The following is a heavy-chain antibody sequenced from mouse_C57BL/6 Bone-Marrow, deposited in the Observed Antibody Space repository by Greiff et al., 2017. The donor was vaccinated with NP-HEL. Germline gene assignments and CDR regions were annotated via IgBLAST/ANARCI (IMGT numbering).Heavy chain of an antibody. J-gene: IGHJ1*03. D-gene: IGHD1-1*01. CDR3: ARQDGSSPSYWYFDV. CDR1: GFTFSDYG. V-gene: IGHV5-15*01. CDR2: ISNLAYSI. Sequence: EVKVVESGGGLVQPGGSLKLSCAASGFTFSDYGMAWVRQAPRKGPEWVAFISNLAYSIYYADTVTGRFTISRENAKNTLYLEMNSLRSEDTAMYYCARQDGSSPSYWYFDVWGTGTTVTVSS.